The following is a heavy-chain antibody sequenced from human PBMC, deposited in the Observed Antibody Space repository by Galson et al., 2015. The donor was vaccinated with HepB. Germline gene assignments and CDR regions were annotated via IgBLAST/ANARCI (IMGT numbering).Heavy chain of an antibody. J-gene: IGHJ4*02. CDR2: IYPGDSDT. V-gene: IGHV5-51*03. CDR1: GYSFPNYW. CDR3: ARRVALGYCSSSSCYEFDY. D-gene: IGHD2-2*01. Sequence: QSGAAVKKPGESLKISCKGTGYSFPNYWVAWVRQMPGKGLEWMGIIYPGDSDTRYSPSFQGQVTISADKSIKIAYLQWSSLKAADTAMYYCARRVALGYCSSSSCYEFDYWGQGTLVTVSS.